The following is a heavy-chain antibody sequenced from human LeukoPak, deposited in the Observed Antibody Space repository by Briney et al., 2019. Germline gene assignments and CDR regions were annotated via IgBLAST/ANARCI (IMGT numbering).Heavy chain of an antibody. CDR3: ASVKRYSSGWYPFDY. CDR1: GYSFTSYW. V-gene: IGHV5-51*01. D-gene: IGHD6-19*01. CDR2: IYPGGSDT. J-gene: IGHJ4*02. Sequence: GESLKISCKGSGYSFTSYWIGGVRPMPGKGLEWMGIIYPGGSDTRYSPSFQGQVTISADKSISTAYLQWSSLKASDTAMYYRASVKRYSSGWYPFDYWGQGTLVTVSS.